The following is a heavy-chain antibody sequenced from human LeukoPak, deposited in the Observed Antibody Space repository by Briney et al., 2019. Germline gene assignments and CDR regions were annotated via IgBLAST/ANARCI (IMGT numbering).Heavy chain of an antibody. D-gene: IGHD6-13*01. CDR3: AREYSSSWYRGGVFDY. J-gene: IGHJ4*02. CDR2: INPNSGGT. CDR1: GYTFTGYY. V-gene: IGHV1-2*04. Sequence: ASVKVSCKASGYTFTGYYMHWVRQAPGQGLEWMGWINPNSGGTNYAQKFQGWVTMTRDTSISTAYMELSRLRSDDTAVYYCAREYSSSWYRGGVFDYWGQGTLVTVSS.